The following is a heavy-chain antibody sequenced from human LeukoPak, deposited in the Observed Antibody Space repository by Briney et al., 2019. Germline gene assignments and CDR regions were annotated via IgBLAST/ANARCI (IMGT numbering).Heavy chain of an antibody. V-gene: IGHV1-18*04. CDR3: ARDWADYYGSGSYPTPSDY. J-gene: IGHJ4*02. CDR2: ISAYNGNT. D-gene: IGHD3-10*01. Sequence: GASVTVSCKASGYTFTSYGISWVRQAPGQGLEWMGWISAYNGNTNYAQKLQGRVTMTTDTSTSTAYMELRSLRSDDTAVYYCARDWADYYGSGSYPTPSDYWGQGTLVTVSS. CDR1: GYTFTSYG.